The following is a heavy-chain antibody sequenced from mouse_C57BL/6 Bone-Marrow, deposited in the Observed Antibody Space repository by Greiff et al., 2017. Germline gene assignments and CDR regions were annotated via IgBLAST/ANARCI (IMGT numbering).Heavy chain of an antibody. D-gene: IGHD2-2*01. CDR3: ARHRGYLYYYAMDY. CDR1: GFTFSDYY. CDR2: ISNGGGST. Sequence: DVHLVESGGGLVQPGGSLKLSCAASGFTFSDYYMYWVRQTPEKRLEWVAYISNGGGSTYYPDTVKGRFTISRDNAENTLYLQMSRLKSEDTAMYYCARHRGYLYYYAMDYWGQGTSVTVSS. J-gene: IGHJ4*01. V-gene: IGHV5-12*01.